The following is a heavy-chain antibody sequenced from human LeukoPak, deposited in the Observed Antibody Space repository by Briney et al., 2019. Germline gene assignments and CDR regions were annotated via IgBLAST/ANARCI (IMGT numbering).Heavy chain of an antibody. D-gene: IGHD2-15*01. CDR1: GFTFSSYA. CDR3: XXVRLXLYYFDY. CDR2: ISGSGGST. V-gene: IGHV3-23*01. J-gene: IGHJ4*02. Sequence: GGPLRLSCAASGFTFSSYAMSWVRQAPGKGLEWVSAISGSGGSTYYADSVKGRFTISRDNSKNTLYLQMNSLRAEDTAVYYXXXVRLXLYYFDYWGQGTLVTVS.